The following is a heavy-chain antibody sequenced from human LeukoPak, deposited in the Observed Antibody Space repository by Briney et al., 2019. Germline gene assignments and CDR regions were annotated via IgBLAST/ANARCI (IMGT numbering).Heavy chain of an antibody. CDR3: AKNLLGSEAFSWYFDL. J-gene: IGHJ2*01. CDR2: LYSGGTA. Sequence: GGSLRLSCAASGFTVSHNYMSWVRQAPGKGLEWVSLLYSGGTAYYTDSVKGRFTISRDNSKNTVFLQMNSLRAEDTAVYSCAKNLLGSEAFSWYFDLWGRGTQVTVSS. CDR1: GFTVSHNY. D-gene: IGHD1-26*01. V-gene: IGHV3-66*01.